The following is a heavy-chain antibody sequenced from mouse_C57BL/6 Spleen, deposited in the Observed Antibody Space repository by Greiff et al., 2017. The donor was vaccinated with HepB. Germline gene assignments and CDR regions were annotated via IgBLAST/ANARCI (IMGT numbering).Heavy chain of an antibody. D-gene: IGHD1-1*01. Sequence: QVQLQQPGAELVKPGASVKMSCKASGYTFTSYWITWVKQRPGQGLEWIGDIYPGSGSTNYNEKFKSKATLTVDTSSSTAYMQLSSLTSEDSAVYYCARDYDSRRTWFAYWGQGTLVTVSA. CDR3: ARDYDSRRTWFAY. V-gene: IGHV1-55*01. CDR1: GYTFTSYW. CDR2: IYPGSGST. J-gene: IGHJ3*01.